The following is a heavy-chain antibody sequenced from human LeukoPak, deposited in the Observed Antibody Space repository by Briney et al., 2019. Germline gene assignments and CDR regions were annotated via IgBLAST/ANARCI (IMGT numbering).Heavy chain of an antibody. V-gene: IGHV3-23*01. CDR2: ISGSDGST. CDR1: GFTFSTYG. Sequence: PGGSLRLSCAASGFTFSTYGMSWVRQAPGKGLEWVSAISGSDGSTYYADSVKGRFTISRDNSKNPLYLQMNSLRAEDTAVYYCAKPSRGGIAAAGAFDYWGQGTLVTVSS. D-gene: IGHD6-13*01. J-gene: IGHJ4*02. CDR3: AKPSRGGIAAAGAFDY.